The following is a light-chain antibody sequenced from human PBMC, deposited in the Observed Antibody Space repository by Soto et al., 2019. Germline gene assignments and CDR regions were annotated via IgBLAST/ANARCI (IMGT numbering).Light chain of an antibody. V-gene: IGKV1-5*01. CDR2: AAS. CDR1: QTISSW. Sequence: DVQMTQSPSTLSASFGDRVTITCWDSQTISSWLAWYQQKPGKAPKLLIYAASTLESGVSSRFSGRGSGTEFTLTINSLQPEDFATYYCQQYKSYLRTFGQGTKV. CDR3: QQYKSYLRT. J-gene: IGKJ1*01.